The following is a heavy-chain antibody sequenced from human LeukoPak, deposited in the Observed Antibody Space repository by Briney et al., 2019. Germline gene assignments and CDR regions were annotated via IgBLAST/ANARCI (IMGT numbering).Heavy chain of an antibody. J-gene: IGHJ4*02. CDR3: ARRSNLSGTFDY. D-gene: IGHD1-14*01. CDR2: IYYSGST. Sequence: SETLSLTCTVSGGSISSYYWSWIRQPPGKGLEWIGYIYYSGSTNYNPSLKSRVTISVDTSKNQFSLKLSSVTAADTAVYYCARRSNLSGTFDYWGQGTLVTVSS. V-gene: IGHV4-59*08. CDR1: GGSISSYY.